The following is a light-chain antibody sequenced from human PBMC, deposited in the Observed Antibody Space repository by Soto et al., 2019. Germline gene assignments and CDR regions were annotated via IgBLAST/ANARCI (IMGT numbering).Light chain of an antibody. J-gene: IGKJ5*01. V-gene: IGKV3-11*01. CDR1: QSVSSY. CDR2: DAY. CDR3: QQRSNSQIT. Sequence: EIVLTQSPAPLSLSPGERATLSGRASQSVSSYLAWYQQKPGQAPMLLIYDAYNRATGLPARFSGSGSGTDFTLTISSLEPEDFAVYYCQQRSNSQITFGQGTRLEIK.